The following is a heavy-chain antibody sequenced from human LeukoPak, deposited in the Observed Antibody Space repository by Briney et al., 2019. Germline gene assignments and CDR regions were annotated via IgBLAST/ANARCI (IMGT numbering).Heavy chain of an antibody. CDR3: ARGCGIVGATDHLGNWFDP. CDR2: INPNSGGT. Sequence: ASVKVSCKASGYTFTSYYMHWVRQAPGQGLEWMGWINPNSGGTNYAQKFQGRVTMTRDTSISTAYMELSRLRSDDTAVYYCARGCGIVGATDHLGNWFDPWGQGTLVTVSS. V-gene: IGHV1-2*02. D-gene: IGHD1-26*01. CDR1: GYTFTSYY. J-gene: IGHJ5*02.